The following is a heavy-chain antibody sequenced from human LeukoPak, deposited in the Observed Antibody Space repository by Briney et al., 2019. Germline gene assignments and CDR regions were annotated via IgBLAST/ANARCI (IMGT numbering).Heavy chain of an antibody. CDR2: ISMDGVKT. CDR1: VFTFEYYP. Sequence: GGSVRLSCAPSVFTFEYYPMYWVPRGPEEGVEGVSLISMDGVKTFYADSVKGRFTIYRDNNKNSLYLQMNGLRTDDTGLYYCVKGRRRGYAYGTLESWGQGTLVTVSS. V-gene: IGHV3-43*01. J-gene: IGHJ4*02. D-gene: IGHD5-18*01. CDR3: VKGRRRGYAYGTLES.